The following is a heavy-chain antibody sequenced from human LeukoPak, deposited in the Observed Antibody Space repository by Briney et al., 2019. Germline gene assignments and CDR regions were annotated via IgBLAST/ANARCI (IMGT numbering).Heavy chain of an antibody. J-gene: IGHJ6*03. CDR2: IKEDGSER. V-gene: IGHV3-7*01. Sequence: GGSLRLSCAASEFTFSDYWMSWVRQAPGKGLEWVANIKEDGSERNYVDSVKGRFTISRDNAKNSLYLQMNSLRAEDTAVYYCARASAESGYSYGYYYYYYMDVWGKGTTVTISS. D-gene: IGHD5-18*01. CDR3: ARASAESGYSYGYYYYYYMDV. CDR1: EFTFSDYW.